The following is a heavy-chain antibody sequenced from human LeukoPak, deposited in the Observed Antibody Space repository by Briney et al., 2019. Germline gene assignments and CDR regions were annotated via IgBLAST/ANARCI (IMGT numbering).Heavy chain of an antibody. CDR2: IWYDGSDE. CDR1: KFIFSDYG. CDR3: AKGGGELGSGSLDY. V-gene: IGHV3-30*02. Sequence: PGGSLRLSCAASKFIFSDYGMHWVRQAPGKGLEWVAFIWYDGSDEYYADSVKGRLTIFRDNSKNTVYLQMNSLTTEDTAVYYCAKGGGELGSGSLDYWGQGTLVTVSS. J-gene: IGHJ4*02. D-gene: IGHD3-10*01.